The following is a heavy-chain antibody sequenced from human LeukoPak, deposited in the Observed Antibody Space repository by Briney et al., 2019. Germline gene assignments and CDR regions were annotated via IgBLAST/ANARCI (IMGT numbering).Heavy chain of an antibody. CDR3: ARDCCSSTSCYTNWFDP. J-gene: IGHJ5*02. CDR1: GYTFTGYY. Sequence: ASVKVSCKASGYTFTGYYMHWVRQAPGQGLEWMGWINPNSGGTNYAQKFQGRVTITRDTSISTAYMELSRLRSDDTAVYYCARDCCSSTSCYTNWFDPWGQGTLVTVSS. V-gene: IGHV1-2*02. CDR2: INPNSGGT. D-gene: IGHD2-2*02.